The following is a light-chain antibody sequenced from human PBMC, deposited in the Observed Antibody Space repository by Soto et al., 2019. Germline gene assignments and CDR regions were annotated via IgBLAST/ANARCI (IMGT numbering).Light chain of an antibody. CDR3: RSYTSSSTFVV. CDR2: DVS. CDR1: SSDVGGYNY. Sequence: QSALTQPASVSGSPGQSITISSTGTSSDVGGYNYVSWYQQHPGKAPKLMIYDVSNRPSGVSNRFSGSKSGNTASLTISGLQAEDEADYYCRSYTSSSTFVVFGGGTKLTVL. V-gene: IGLV2-14*01. J-gene: IGLJ2*01.